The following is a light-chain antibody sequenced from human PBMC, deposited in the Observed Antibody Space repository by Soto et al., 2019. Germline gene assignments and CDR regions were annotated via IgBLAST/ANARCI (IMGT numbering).Light chain of an antibody. CDR1: QSISSW. CDR2: AAS. J-gene: IGKJ1*01. CDR3: QQYNAYPWT. Sequence: DIQMSQSPSTLSASVGARVTTTSRASQSISSWLAWYQQKPGKAPELLMYAASTLESGVPSGFSGSGSGTEFTLTISSLQPDDFATYYCQQYNAYPWTFGQGTKVDIK. V-gene: IGKV1-5*01.